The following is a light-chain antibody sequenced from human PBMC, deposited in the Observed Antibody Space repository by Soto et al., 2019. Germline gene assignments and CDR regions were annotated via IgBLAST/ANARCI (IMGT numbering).Light chain of an antibody. Sequence: DIQMTQSPSTLSASVGDRVTITCRASQSISTWLAWYQQKPGKAPKLLIYKASSLEGGVPSRFSGGGSGTEFNITISSLQPDDFATYYCQQYNTSPLTFGGGTTVEIK. CDR2: KAS. CDR1: QSISTW. V-gene: IGKV1-5*03. CDR3: QQYNTSPLT. J-gene: IGKJ4*01.